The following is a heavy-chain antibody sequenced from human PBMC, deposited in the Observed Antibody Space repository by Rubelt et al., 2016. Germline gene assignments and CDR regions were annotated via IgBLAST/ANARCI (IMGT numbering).Heavy chain of an antibody. CDR2: IDWDDDK. CDR3: ARTFTYYDFWSGLDY. J-gene: IGHJ4*02. Sequence: QVTLRESGPALVKPTQTLTLTCTFSGFSLSTSGMCVSWIRQPPGKALEWLARIDWDDDKYYSTSLKTRLTISKDTSKNQVVLTMTNMDPVDTATYYCARTFTYYDFWSGLDYWGQGTLVTVSS. D-gene: IGHD3-3*01. V-gene: IGHV2-70*15. CDR1: GFSLSTSGMC.